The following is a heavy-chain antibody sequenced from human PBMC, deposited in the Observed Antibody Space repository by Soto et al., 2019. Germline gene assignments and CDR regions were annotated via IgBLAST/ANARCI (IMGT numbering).Heavy chain of an antibody. Sequence: GGSLRLSCAASGFTFSSYGMHWVRQAPGKGLEWVAVISYDGSNKYYADSVKGRFTISRDNSKNTLYLQMNSLRAEDTAVYYCAKDRKQWLVHHFDYWGQGTLVTVSS. CDR3: AKDRKQWLVHHFDY. J-gene: IGHJ4*02. D-gene: IGHD6-19*01. V-gene: IGHV3-30*18. CDR2: ISYDGSNK. CDR1: GFTFSSYG.